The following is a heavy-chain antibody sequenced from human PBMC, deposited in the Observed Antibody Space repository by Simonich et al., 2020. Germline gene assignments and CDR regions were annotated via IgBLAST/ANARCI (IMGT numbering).Heavy chain of an antibody. CDR2: SKPNSGGT. D-gene: IGHD6-13*01. CDR1: GYTFTGYY. J-gene: IGHJ2*01. V-gene: IGHV1-2*02. CDR3: ARGGVRSSSWYWYFDL. Sequence: QVQLVQSGAEVKKPGASVKVSCKASGYTFTGYYMDWVRQAPGQGLEGSGWSKPNSGGTNSAQKCQGRVTMTRDTSISTAYMELSRLRSDDTAVYYCARGGVRSSSWYWYFDLWGRGTLVTVSS.